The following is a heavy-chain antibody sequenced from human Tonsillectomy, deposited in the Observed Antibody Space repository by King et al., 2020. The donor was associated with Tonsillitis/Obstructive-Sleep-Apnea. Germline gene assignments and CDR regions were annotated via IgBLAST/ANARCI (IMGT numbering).Heavy chain of an antibody. D-gene: IGHD3-9*01. Sequence: QLVQSGAEVKKPGSSVKVSCKASGDTFSSYAISWMRQAPGQGLEWMGGIIPIFNTVNYAQKFQGRVTITVAKSTSTVHMELRSLKSEDTAVYYCARGAEPTYYDILTGSDVDYWGQGTLVTVSA. CDR3: ARGAEPTYYDILTGSDVDY. V-gene: IGHV1-69*14. J-gene: IGHJ4*02. CDR2: IIPIFNTV. CDR1: GDTFSSYA.